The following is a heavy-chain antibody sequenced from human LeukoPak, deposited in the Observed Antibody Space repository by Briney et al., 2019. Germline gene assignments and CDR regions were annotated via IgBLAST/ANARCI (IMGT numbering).Heavy chain of an antibody. CDR1: GFTFSSYS. V-gene: IGHV3-48*01. CDR3: AKDEVDDYGDLLNWFDP. CDR2: ISSSSSTI. Sequence: GGSLRLSCAASGFTFSSYSMNWVRQAPGKGLEWVSYISSSSSTIYYADSVRGRFTISRDNAKNSLYLQMNSLRAEDTAVYYCAKDEVDDYGDLLNWFDPWGQGTLVTVSS. J-gene: IGHJ5*02. D-gene: IGHD4-17*01.